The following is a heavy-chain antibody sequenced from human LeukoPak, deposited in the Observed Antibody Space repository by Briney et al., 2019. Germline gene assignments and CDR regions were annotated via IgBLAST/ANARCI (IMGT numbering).Heavy chain of an antibody. CDR3: AREVDRVFDY. D-gene: IGHD2-2*01. V-gene: IGHV3-64*02. CDR2: ISSNGDNT. CDR1: GFTFSSYS. J-gene: IGHJ4*02. Sequence: GGSLRLSCAASGFTFSSYSMHWLRQAPGKGLAYVSAISSNGDNTYYAGSVKGRFTISRDNSKNTLYLQMGSLRVADMGVYYCAREVDRVFDYWGQGNLVTVSS.